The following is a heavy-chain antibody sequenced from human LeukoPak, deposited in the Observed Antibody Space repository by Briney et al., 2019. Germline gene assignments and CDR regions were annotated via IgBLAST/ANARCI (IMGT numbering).Heavy chain of an antibody. CDR3: ARGGRGHIVVVTGFDP. D-gene: IGHD2-21*02. Sequence: GGSLRLSCAASGFTFSSYEMNWVRQAPGKGLEWVSYISSSGSTIYYADSVKGRFTISRDNAKNSLYLQMNSLRAEDTAVYYCARGGRGHIVVVTGFDPWGQGTLVTVSS. CDR1: GFTFSSYE. CDR2: ISSSGSTI. J-gene: IGHJ5*02. V-gene: IGHV3-48*03.